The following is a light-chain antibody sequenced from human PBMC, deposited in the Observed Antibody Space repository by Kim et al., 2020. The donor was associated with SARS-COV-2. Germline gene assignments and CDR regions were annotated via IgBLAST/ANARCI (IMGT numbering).Light chain of an antibody. J-gene: IGLJ3*02. Sequence: SSELTQDPAVSVALGQTVRITCQGDSLRRYYASWYQQKPGQAPVLVIYGKNNRPPGIPDRFSGSSSGNTASLTITGAQAEDEADYYCNSRDSSGNPWVLG. V-gene: IGLV3-19*01. CDR1: SLRRYY. CDR3: NSRDSSGNPWV. CDR2: GKN.